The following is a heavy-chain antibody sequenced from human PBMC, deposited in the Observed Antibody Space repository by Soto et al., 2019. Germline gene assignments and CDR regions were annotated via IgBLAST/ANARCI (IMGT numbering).Heavy chain of an antibody. V-gene: IGHV3-9*01. CDR1: GFTFDDYA. D-gene: IGHD1-26*01. J-gene: IGHJ4*02. CDR3: AKWDGD. CDR2: ISWNSGSI. Sequence: EVQLVESGGGLVQPGRSLRLSCAASGFTFDDYAMHWVRQAPGKGLEWVSGISWNSGSIGYAVSVKGRFTISRDNAKNSLYLQMNSLRAEDTALYYCAKWDGDWGQGTLVTVSS.